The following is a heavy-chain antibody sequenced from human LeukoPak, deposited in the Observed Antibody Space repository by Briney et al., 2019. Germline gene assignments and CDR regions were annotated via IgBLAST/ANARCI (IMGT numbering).Heavy chain of an antibody. CDR1: GFTFSSYS. CDR3: ARGAGSSWYLGYYFDY. V-gene: IGHV3-21*01. J-gene: IGHJ4*02. D-gene: IGHD6-13*01. CDR2: ISSSSSYI. Sequence: GGSLRLSCGASGFTFSSYSMNCVRQAPGKGLEWVSSISSSSSYIYYADSVKGRFTISRDNAKNSLYLQMNSLRAEDTAVYYCARGAGSSWYLGYYFDYWGQGTLVTVSS.